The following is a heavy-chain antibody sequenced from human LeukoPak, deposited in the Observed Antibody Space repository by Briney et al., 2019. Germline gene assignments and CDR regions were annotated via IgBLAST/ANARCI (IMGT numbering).Heavy chain of an antibody. J-gene: IGHJ1*01. D-gene: IGHD4-23*01. Sequence: PGGSLRLSCAASGFTFSSYAMSWVRQAPGKGLEWVSAISGSGGSTYYADSVKGRFTISRDNSKNTLYLQMNSLRAEDTAVYYCAKEGLQDYGGFEYFQHWGQGTLVTVSS. CDR3: AKEGLQDYGGFEYFQH. CDR1: GFTFSSYA. CDR2: ISGSGGST. V-gene: IGHV3-23*01.